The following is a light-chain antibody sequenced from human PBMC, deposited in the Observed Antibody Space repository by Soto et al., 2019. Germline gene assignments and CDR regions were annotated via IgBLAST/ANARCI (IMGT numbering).Light chain of an antibody. Sequence: AIRMTQSPSSLSASTGDRVTITCRASQGISSYLAWYQQKPGKAPKLLIYKASTLKSGVPSRFSGSGSGTEFTLAISSLQADDFATYYCQQYKSYSLTFGGGTKVDIK. CDR1: QGISSY. V-gene: IGKV1-8*01. J-gene: IGKJ4*01. CDR3: QQYKSYSLT. CDR2: KAS.